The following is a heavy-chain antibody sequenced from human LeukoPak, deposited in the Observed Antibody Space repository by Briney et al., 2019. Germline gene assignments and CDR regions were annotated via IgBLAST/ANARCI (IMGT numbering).Heavy chain of an antibody. D-gene: IGHD2-15*01. CDR1: GFTFSSYW. Sequence: GGSLRLSCAAAGFTFSSYWMSWVRQAPGKGLEWVANIKQDGSEKYYVDSVKGRFTISRDNAKNSLYLQMNSLRAEDTAVYYCPRVGSPGYFDYWGQGTLVTVSS. V-gene: IGHV3-7*01. CDR2: IKQDGSEK. J-gene: IGHJ4*02. CDR3: PRVGSPGYFDY.